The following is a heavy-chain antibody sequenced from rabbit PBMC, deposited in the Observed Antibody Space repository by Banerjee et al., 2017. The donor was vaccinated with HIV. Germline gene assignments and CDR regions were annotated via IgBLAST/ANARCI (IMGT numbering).Heavy chain of an antibody. V-gene: IGHV1S40*01. Sequence: QSLEESGGDLVKPGASLTLPCTASGFTLSNYWMWWVRQAPGKGLEWIACINTISGDTVYATWAKGRFTISKASWTTVTLQMTSLTAADTASYFCARDLAGVIGWNFNLWGPGTLVTVS. D-gene: IGHD4-1*01. CDR3: ARDLAGVIGWNFNL. CDR1: GFTLSNYW. J-gene: IGHJ4*01. CDR2: INTISGDT.